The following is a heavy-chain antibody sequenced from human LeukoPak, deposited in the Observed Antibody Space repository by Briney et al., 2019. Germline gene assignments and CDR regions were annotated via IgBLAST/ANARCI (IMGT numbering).Heavy chain of an antibody. V-gene: IGHV1-2*06. Sequence: ASVKVSCKASGYTFTGYFMHWVRQAPGQGLEWMGRINPNRGGTNYAQKFQGRVTMTRDTSISTAYMELSGLRSDDTAVYYCARDLSSTSNWELDYWGQGTLVTVSS. CDR3: ARDLSSTSNWELDY. D-gene: IGHD7-27*01. CDR1: GYTFTGYF. CDR2: INPNRGGT. J-gene: IGHJ4*02.